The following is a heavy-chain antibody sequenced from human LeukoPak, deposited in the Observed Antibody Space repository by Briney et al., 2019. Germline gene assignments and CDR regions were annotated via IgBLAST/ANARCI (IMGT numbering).Heavy chain of an antibody. CDR1: GGSISTYY. V-gene: IGHV4-59*01. Sequence: PSETLSLTCSVAGGSISTYYCNWIRQTPGKGLEWIGHISNGNTDYNPSLKSRVTISVDTSKNQFSLRLTSVTAADTGVYYCARDKAHSYGRYFDPWGQGALVIVSS. J-gene: IGHJ5*02. D-gene: IGHD5-18*01. CDR2: ISNGNT. CDR3: ARDKAHSYGRYFDP.